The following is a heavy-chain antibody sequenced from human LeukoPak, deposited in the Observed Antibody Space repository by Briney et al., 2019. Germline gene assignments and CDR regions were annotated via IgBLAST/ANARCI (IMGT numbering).Heavy chain of an antibody. CDR1: GFTFSSYW. J-gene: IGHJ4*02. V-gene: IGHV3-7*01. D-gene: IGHD3-22*01. CDR2: IKQDGSEK. CDR3: ARDRSAYYYDSSGSGGDY. Sequence: GGSLRLSCAASGFTFSSYWMSWVRQAPGKGLEWVANIKQDGSEKYYVDSVKGRFTISRDNAKNSLYLQMNSLRAEDTAVYYCARDRSAYYYDSSGSGGDYWGQGTLVTASS.